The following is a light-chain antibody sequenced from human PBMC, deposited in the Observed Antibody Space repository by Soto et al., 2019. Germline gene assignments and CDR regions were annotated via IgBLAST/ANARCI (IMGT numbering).Light chain of an antibody. V-gene: IGKV3-15*01. Sequence: EMMMTTSPVTRSVDTRGRATIFCRASQSISSYLAWYQQKPGQAPRLLIYGASSRATGIPARFSGSGSGTEFTLTISSLQPEDFAVYSCQQYNSSPWTFGQGTKVDIK. J-gene: IGKJ1*01. CDR3: QQYNSSPWT. CDR1: QSISSY. CDR2: GAS.